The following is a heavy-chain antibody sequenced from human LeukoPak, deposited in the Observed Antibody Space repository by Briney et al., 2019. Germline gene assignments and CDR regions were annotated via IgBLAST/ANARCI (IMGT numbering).Heavy chain of an antibody. CDR2: ISHDGNNK. CDR1: GFTFSTYA. D-gene: IGHD2-21*02. Sequence: PGGSLRLSCAASGFTFSTYAMHWVRQAPGKGLEWVAVISHDGNNKYFADSVKGRFTISRDNSENTLYLQMNSLRAEDTAVFYCAKDREDYCGGDCSFDYWGRGTLVTVSS. J-gene: IGHJ4*02. CDR3: AKDREDYCGGDCSFDY. V-gene: IGHV3-30*18.